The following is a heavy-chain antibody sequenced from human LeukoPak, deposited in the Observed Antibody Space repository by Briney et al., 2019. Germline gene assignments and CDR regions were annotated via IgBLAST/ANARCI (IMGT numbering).Heavy chain of an antibody. CDR3: AKPRPSYSSSWYDH. J-gene: IGHJ5*02. V-gene: IGHV3-23*01. CDR1: GFTFTSYA. D-gene: IGHD6-13*01. CDR2: ISGSGGST. Sequence: RGSLRLSCAASGFTFTSYAMSWVRQAPGKGREWVSAISGSGGSTYYADSVKGRFTISRDNSKNTLYMQMNSLRAEDTAVYYCAKPRPSYSSSWYDHWGQGTLVTVSS.